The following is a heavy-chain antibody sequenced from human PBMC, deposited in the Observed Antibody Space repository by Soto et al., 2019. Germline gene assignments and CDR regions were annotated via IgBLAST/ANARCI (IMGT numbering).Heavy chain of an antibody. Sequence: LVQSGAEVKKPGAAVIVSCKASGYSFNTYTLHWVSQAPGQRPEWMGSINPGYGNTKYSQKFLGRVSNTRDTSATIGYMELSSLTSEDTAVYYCTREVRRNWFDPWGQGTLVTVSS. V-gene: IGHV1-3*01. J-gene: IGHJ5*02. CDR2: INPGYGNT. CDR3: TREVRRNWFDP. CDR1: GYSFNTYT.